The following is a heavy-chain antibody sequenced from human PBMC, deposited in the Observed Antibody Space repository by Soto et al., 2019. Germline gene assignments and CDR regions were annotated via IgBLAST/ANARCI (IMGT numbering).Heavy chain of an antibody. D-gene: IGHD2-2*01. CDR2: IIPIFGTA. J-gene: IGHJ6*02. CDR1: GGTFSSYA. CDR3: AARKDIVVGPAVNMGHYYGMDV. V-gene: IGHV1-69*06. Sequence: SVKVSCKASGGTFSSYAISWVRQAPGQGLEWMGGIIPIFGTANYAQKFQGRVTITADKSTSTAYMELSSLRSEDTAVYYCAARKDIVVGPAVNMGHYYGMDVWGQGTTVTVSS.